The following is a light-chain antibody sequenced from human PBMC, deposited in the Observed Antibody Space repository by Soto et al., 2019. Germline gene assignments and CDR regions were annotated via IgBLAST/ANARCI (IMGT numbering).Light chain of an antibody. J-gene: IGKJ1*01. CDR3: QQYYSSRT. CDR1: QSVGSRW. Sequence: EIVLTQSPGTVSFSPGERATLSCRASQSVGSRWLAWYQQKPGQAPRVLIYGGSNRATGIPDRFSGSGSGTDFTLTISSLEPEDFAVYYCQQYYSSRTFGQGTKVQMK. CDR2: GGS. V-gene: IGKV3-20*01.